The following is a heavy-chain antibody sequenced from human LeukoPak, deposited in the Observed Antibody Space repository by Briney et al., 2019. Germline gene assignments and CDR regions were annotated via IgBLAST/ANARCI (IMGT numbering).Heavy chain of an antibody. V-gene: IGHV3-74*01. Sequence: GGSLRLSCAASGFTFSSYRMHWVRQGPGKGLVWVSRINSDGSSTTYADSMKGRFTISRDNARNTLYLQMNSLRAEDTAVYYCVRGRYVYGVHNWFDPWGQGTLVTVSS. CDR1: GFTFSSYR. CDR3: VRGRYVYGVHNWFDP. D-gene: IGHD4-17*01. J-gene: IGHJ5*02. CDR2: INSDGSST.